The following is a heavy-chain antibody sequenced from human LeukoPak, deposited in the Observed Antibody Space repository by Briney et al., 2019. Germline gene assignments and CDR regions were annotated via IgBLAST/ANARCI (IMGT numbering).Heavy chain of an antibody. CDR2: IIPIFGTA. CDR3: ERAGGGHAGIGSSYAAV. J-gene: IGHJ6*04. Sequence: SVKVSCKPAVGTFSSCAIIFMREAPGQGLEWMGGIIPIFGTANYAQKFQGRVTITTDESTSTAYMELSSLRSEDTAVYYCERAGGGHAGIGSSYAAVWGKGTTVTVSS. D-gene: IGHD4-23*01. V-gene: IGHV1-69*05. CDR1: VGTFSSCA.